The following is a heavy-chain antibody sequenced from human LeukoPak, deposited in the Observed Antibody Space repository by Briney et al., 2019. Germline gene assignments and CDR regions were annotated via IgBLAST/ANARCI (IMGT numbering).Heavy chain of an antibody. Sequence: PSETLSLTCTVSGGSISSSSYYWAWIRQPPGKGLEWIGSIYYSGSTYYNPSLKSRVTISVDTSKNQFSLKLSSVTAADTAVYYCARLRGIAVAGTWLDYYYYYMDVWGKGTTVTVSS. CDR1: GGSISSSSYY. J-gene: IGHJ6*03. CDR3: ARLRGIAVAGTWLDYYYYYMDV. V-gene: IGHV4-39*01. D-gene: IGHD6-13*01. CDR2: IYYSGST.